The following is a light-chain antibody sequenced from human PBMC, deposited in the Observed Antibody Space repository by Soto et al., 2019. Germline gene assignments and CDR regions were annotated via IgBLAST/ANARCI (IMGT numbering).Light chain of an antibody. Sequence: QSALTQPASMSGSPGQSITISCTRTSSDVGSYNLVSWFQQHPGKAPKLIIYEDNKRPSGVPNRFSGSKSGNTASLTVSGLQAEDEANYYCCSCAGSSTFAVLFGGGTKLTVL. CDR1: SSDVGSYNL. CDR3: CSCAGSSTFAVL. V-gene: IGLV2-23*02. CDR2: EDN. J-gene: IGLJ2*01.